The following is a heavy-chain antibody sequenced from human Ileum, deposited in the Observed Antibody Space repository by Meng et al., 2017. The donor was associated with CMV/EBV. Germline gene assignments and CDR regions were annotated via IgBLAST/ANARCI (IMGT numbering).Heavy chain of an antibody. J-gene: IGHJ4*02. D-gene: IGHD1-14*01. CDR2: IYYSGST. CDR1: GGSISSYY. V-gene: IGHV4-59*01. CDR3: ARGPGSRHYFDY. Sequence: SETLSLTCTVSGGSISSYYWSWIRQPPGKGLEWIGYIYYSGSTNYNPSLKSRVTISVDTSKNQFSLKLSSVTAADTAVYYCARGPGSRHYFDYWGQGTLVTDSS.